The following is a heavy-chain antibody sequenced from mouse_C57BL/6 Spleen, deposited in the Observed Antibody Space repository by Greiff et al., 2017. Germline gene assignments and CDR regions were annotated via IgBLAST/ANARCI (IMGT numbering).Heavy chain of an antibody. CDR1: GYTFTDYN. D-gene: IGHD4-1*01. CDR3: ARSWDVGY. V-gene: IGHV1-22*01. CDR2: INPNNGGT. J-gene: IGHJ2*01. Sequence: VQLQQSGPELVKPGASVKMSCKASGYTFTDYNMHWVKQSHGTSLEWIGYINPNNGGTSYNQKFKGKATLTIIKASSTAYMELRSLTSEDSAVYYCARSWDVGYWGQGTTLTVSS.